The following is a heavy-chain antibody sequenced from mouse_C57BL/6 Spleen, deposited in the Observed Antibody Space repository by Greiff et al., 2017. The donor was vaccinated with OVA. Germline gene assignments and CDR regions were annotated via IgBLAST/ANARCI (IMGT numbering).Heavy chain of an antibody. CDR2: ISYDGSN. Sequence: QLKESGPGLVKPSQSLSLTCSVTGYSITSGYYWNWIRQFPGNKLEWMGYISYDGSNNYNPSLKNRISITRDTSKNQFFLKLNSVTTEDTATYYCARGGYGPLDYWGQGTTLTVSS. CDR1: GYSITSGYY. J-gene: IGHJ2*01. CDR3: ARGGYGPLDY. V-gene: IGHV3-6*01. D-gene: IGHD1-1*01.